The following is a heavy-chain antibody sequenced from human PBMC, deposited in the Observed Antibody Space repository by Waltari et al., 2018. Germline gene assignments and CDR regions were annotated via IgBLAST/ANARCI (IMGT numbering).Heavy chain of an antibody. D-gene: IGHD4-4*01. CDR1: GFTFSSYA. Sequence: EVQLLESGGGLVQPGGSLRLSCAASGFTFSSYAMSWVRQAPGKGLEWVAAISGSGGSKYYADSVKGRLTIARDNSKNTLYLQMNSLRAEDTAVYYCAKPAAITVTTLGYFDYWGQGTLVTVSS. CDR3: AKPAAITVTTLGYFDY. J-gene: IGHJ4*02. V-gene: IGHV3-23*01. CDR2: ISGSGGSK.